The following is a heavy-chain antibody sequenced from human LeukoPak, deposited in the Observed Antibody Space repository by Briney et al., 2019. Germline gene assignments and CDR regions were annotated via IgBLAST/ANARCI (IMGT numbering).Heavy chain of an antibody. Sequence: ASVNPSCKASGYTFDTYGISWVRQPPGQGLEWMGWISADNGNTNYAQKVQGRVTMTTDTSTNTAYMELRSLRSDDTAVYYCARGTNPPYFDSWGQGTLVTVSS. CDR3: ARGTNPPYFDS. CDR2: ISADNGNT. D-gene: IGHD2-8*01. CDR1: GYTFDTYG. V-gene: IGHV1-18*01. J-gene: IGHJ4*02.